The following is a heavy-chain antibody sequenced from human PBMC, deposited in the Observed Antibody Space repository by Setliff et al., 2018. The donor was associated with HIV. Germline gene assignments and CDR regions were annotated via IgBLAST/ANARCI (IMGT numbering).Heavy chain of an antibody. CDR2: IYTSGST. J-gene: IGHJ4*02. D-gene: IGHD2-15*01. CDR3: ARVGGKGYSNFLDS. CDR1: SGSIHSGSYY. Sequence: SETLSLTCIVSSGSIHSGSYYWSLIRQPVGKGLEWIGRIYTSGSTDYNPSLKSRVAISVDTSKNHFSLNLTSVTAADTAIYFCARVGGKGYSNFLDSWGQGLLVTVSS. V-gene: IGHV4-61*02.